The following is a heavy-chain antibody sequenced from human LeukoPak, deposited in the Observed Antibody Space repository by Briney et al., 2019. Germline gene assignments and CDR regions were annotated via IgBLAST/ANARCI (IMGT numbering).Heavy chain of an antibody. D-gene: IGHD3-22*01. CDR1: GGPISSYD. J-gene: IGHJ5*02. Sequence: ASETLSLTCTVSGGPISSYDWSWIRQPPGKGLEWIGYIYYSGSTNYNPSLKSRVTISVDTSKNQFSLKLSSVTAAGTAVYYCGTMGYDSSGSFAPWGQGTLVTVSS. CDR3: GTMGYDSSGSFAP. CDR2: IYYSGST. V-gene: IGHV4-59*01.